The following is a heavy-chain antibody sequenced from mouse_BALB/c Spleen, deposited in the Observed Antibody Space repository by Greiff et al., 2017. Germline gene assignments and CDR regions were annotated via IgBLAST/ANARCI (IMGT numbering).Heavy chain of an antibody. D-gene: IGHD2-4*01. CDR2: ISSGSSTI. J-gene: IGHJ4*01. CDR3: ARDYDYDEGAMDY. V-gene: IGHV5-17*02. Sequence: EVHLVESGGGLVQPGGSRKLSCAASGFTFSSFGMHWVRQAPEKGLEWVAYISSGSSTIYYADTVKGRFTISRDNPKNTLFLQMTSLRSEDTAMYYCARDYDYDEGAMDYWGQGTSVTVSA. CDR1: GFTFSSFG.